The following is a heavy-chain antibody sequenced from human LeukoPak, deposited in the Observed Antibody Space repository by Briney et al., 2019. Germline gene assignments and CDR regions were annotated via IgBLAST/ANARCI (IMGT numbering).Heavy chain of an antibody. J-gene: IGHJ4*02. CDR1: GFTFTTYA. Sequence: PGGSLRLSCAASGFTFTTYALTWVRQAPGKGLEWVSTISGSGGSTYYADSVKGRFTISRDNSKNTVYLQMNSLRAEDTAVYYCARGGPYSSSSLDYWGQGTLVTVSS. CDR3: ARGGPYSSSSLDY. D-gene: IGHD6-6*01. V-gene: IGHV3-23*01. CDR2: ISGSGGST.